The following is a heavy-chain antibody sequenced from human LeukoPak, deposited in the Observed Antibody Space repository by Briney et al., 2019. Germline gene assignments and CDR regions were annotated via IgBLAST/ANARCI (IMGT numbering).Heavy chain of an antibody. J-gene: IGHJ4*02. V-gene: IGHV5-51*01. D-gene: IGHD6-13*01. CDR3: TRHDSSSWYNY. CDR1: GYSFISNW. CDR2: IYPGESDT. Sequence: GESLKISCKGSGYSFISNWIGWVRQMPGKGLEWMGIIYPGESDTRYSPSFQGQVTISADKSISTAYLQWSSLKTSDTAMYYCTRHDSSSWYNYWGQGTLVTVSS.